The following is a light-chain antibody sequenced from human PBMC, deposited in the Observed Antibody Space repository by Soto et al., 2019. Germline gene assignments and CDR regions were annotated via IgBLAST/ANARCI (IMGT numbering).Light chain of an antibody. CDR1: QRVGSY. Sequence: EIVMTQSPATLSVSPGERATLSCRASQRVGSYLAWYQQTPGQAPRLLIYGASTSATGIPARFSGSGSGTEFTLTISSLQSEDFAVYYCQQYDSWPQTFGQGTKLEIK. CDR2: GAS. V-gene: IGKV3-15*01. J-gene: IGKJ2*01. CDR3: QQYDSWPQT.